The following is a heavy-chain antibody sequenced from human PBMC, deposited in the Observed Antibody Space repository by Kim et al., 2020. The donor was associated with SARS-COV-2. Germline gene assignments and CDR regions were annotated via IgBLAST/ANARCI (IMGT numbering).Heavy chain of an antibody. CDR3: ARDEAGIDY. Sequence: GGSLRLSCAASGFTFTRYSMNWVRQSPGKGLEWVANIRADPTIIHYADSVRGRFTISRDDAKNSVYLQMNSLRDEDTAVYYCARDEAGIDYWGLGTLVTV. CDR2: IRADPTII. D-gene: IGHD1-1*01. V-gene: IGHV3-48*02. CDR1: GFTFTRYS. J-gene: IGHJ4*02.